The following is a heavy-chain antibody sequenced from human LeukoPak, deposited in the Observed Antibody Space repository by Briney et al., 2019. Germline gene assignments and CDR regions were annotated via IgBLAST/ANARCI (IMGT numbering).Heavy chain of an antibody. CDR1: GGTFSSYA. J-gene: IGHJ3*02. CDR3: ARDPDYGNAFDI. CDR2: ISAYNGNT. D-gene: IGHD4-17*01. V-gene: IGHV1-18*01. Sequence: ASVKVSCKASGGTFSSYAISWVRQAPGQGLEWMGWISAYNGNTNYAQKLQGRVTMTTDTSTSTAYMELRSLRSDDTAVYYCARDPDYGNAFDIWGQGTMVTVSS.